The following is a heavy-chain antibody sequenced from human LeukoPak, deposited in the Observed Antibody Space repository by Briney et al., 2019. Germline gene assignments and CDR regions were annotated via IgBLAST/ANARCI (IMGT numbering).Heavy chain of an antibody. V-gene: IGHV1-18*01. D-gene: IGHD2-2*01. CDR1: GYTFTSYG. J-gene: IGHJ3*02. Sequence: GASVKVSCKASGYTFTSYGISWVRQAPGQGLEWMGWISAYNGNTNYAQKLQGRVTMTTDTSTSTAYMELRSLRSDDTAVYYCAGRYCSSTSCPPRGLAFDIWGQGTMVTVSS. CDR2: ISAYNGNT. CDR3: AGRYCSSTSCPPRGLAFDI.